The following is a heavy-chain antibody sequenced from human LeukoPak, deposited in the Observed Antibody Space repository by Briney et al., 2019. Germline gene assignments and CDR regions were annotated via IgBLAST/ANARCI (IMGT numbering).Heavy chain of an antibody. V-gene: IGHV3-23*01. D-gene: IGHD2-21*01. CDR1: GFTFSSYA. CDR3: AKAVALGFDY. J-gene: IGHJ4*02. CDR2: ITGSGIST. Sequence: PGGSLRLSCAASGFTFSSYAMSWVRQAPGKGLEWVSAITGSGISTYYADSVKGRFTISRDNSKNTLYLQMNSLRAEDTAVYYCAKAVALGFDYGGQGTLVTVSS.